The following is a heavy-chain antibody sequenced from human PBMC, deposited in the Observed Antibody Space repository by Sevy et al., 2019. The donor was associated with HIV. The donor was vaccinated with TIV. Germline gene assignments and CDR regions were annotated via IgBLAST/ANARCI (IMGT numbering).Heavy chain of an antibody. CDR2: ISHDGINE. CDR1: GFSFSYYG. D-gene: IGHD1-26*01. CDR3: ANAYSGRHSPSYLYALDV. J-gene: IGHJ6*02. Sequence: GGSLRLSCIGSGFSFSYYGIHWVRQAPGKGLDWVALISHDGINEYYADSVKGRFTISRDNSKNTVYLEMNSLRNEDKAIYFCANAYSGRHSPSYLYALDVWGQGTTVTVSS. V-gene: IGHV3-30*18.